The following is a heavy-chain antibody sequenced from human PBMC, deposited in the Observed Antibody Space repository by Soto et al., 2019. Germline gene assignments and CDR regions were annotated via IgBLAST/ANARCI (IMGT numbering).Heavy chain of an antibody. CDR3: ASTIAVADPKRQLLTPFDY. D-gene: IGHD6-19*01. Sequence: GGSLRLSCAASGFTFSSYGMHWVRQAPGKGLEWVAVISYDGSNKYYADSVKGRFTISRDNSKNTLYLQMNSLRAEDTAVYYCASTIAVADPKRQLLTPFDYWGQGTLVTVSS. V-gene: IGHV3-30*03. CDR1: GFTFSSYG. J-gene: IGHJ4*02. CDR2: ISYDGSNK.